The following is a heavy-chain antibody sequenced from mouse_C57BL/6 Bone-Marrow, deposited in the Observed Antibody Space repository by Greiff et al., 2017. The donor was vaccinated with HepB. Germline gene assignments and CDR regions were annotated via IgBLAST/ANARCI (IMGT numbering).Heavy chain of an antibody. CDR1: GYTFTSYW. CDR2: IYPGSGST. J-gene: IGHJ3*01. D-gene: IGHD2-3*01. V-gene: IGHV1-55*01. CDR3: ASYDGYPWFAY. Sequence: QVQLKQPGAELVKPGASVKMSCKASGYTFTSYWITWVKQRPGQGLEWIGDIYPGSGSTNYNEKFKSKATLTIDTSSSTAYMQLSSLTSEDSAVYYCASYDGYPWFAYWGQGTLVTVSA.